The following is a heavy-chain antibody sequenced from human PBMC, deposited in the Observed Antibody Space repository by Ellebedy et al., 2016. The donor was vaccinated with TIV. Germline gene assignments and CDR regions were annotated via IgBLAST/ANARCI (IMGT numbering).Heavy chain of an antibody. CDR1: GFRFNAYA. D-gene: IGHD2-2*01. CDR3: ARDRITTWSLDY. J-gene: IGHJ4*02. Sequence: GGSLRLSXAASGFRFNAYAMHWVRQAPGKGLEWVAFISDDGKREFYADAVKGRFTVSRDDSDNTFYVQMNSLKPADTAVYYCARDRITTWSLDYWGQGTLVTVSS. CDR2: ISDDGKRE. V-gene: IGHV3-30*03.